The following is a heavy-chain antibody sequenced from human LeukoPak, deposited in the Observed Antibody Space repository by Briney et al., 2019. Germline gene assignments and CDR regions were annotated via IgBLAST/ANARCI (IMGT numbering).Heavy chain of an antibody. CDR2: ISSGSSYI. J-gene: IGHJ4*02. CDR1: GFTFSSHS. Sequence: GGSLRLSCAASGFTFSSHSMIWVRQAAGRGLEWVSSISSGSSYIHYADPVKGRFTISRDDAQKSLYLQMNSLRVDDTAVYYCARGPVIVTGRMAFGWGQGTQVTVSS. D-gene: IGHD6-19*01. CDR3: ARGPVIVTGRMAFG. V-gene: IGHV3-21*01.